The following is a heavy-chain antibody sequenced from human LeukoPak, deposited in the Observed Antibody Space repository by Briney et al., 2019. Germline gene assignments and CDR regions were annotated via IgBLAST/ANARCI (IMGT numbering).Heavy chain of an antibody. Sequence: GGSLRLSCAASGFTFSSYTMDWVRQAPGKGLEWVSSISSSSNYIYYADSVKGRFTISRDNAKTSLYLQMSSLRAEDTAVYYCARDLSGVTGYTYGRGIDYWGQGTLVTVSS. V-gene: IGHV3-21*01. CDR2: ISSSSNYI. CDR1: GFTFSSYT. CDR3: ARDLSGVTGYTYGRGIDY. J-gene: IGHJ4*02. D-gene: IGHD5-18*01.